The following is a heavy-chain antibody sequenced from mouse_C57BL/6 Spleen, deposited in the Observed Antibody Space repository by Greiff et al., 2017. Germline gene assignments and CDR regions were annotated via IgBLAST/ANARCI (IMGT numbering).Heavy chain of an antibody. CDR1: GFTFSDYY. D-gene: IGHD2-1*01. J-gene: IGHJ2*01. V-gene: IGHV5-16*01. Sequence: VKLVESEGGLVQPGSSMKLSCTASGFTFSDYYMAWVRQVPEKGLEWVANINYDGSSTYYLDSLKSRFIISRDNAKNILYLQMSSLKSEDTATYYCARVYYGNWGYYFDYWGQGTTLTVSS. CDR3: ARVYYGNWGYYFDY. CDR2: INYDGSST.